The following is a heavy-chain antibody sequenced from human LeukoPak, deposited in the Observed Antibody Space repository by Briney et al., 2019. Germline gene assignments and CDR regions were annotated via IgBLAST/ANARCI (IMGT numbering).Heavy chain of an antibody. J-gene: IGHJ4*02. CDR3: AKDRTWEPAPSHFNY. V-gene: IGHV3-23*01. Sequence: GGSLRLSCAASGFTFSSYAMSWVRQAPGKGLEWVSGIGGSAYGGAYYADSVKGRSTISRDNSKSMVYLQMSSLTAEDTGIYYCAKDRTWEPAPSHFNYWGRGTLVTVS. CDR1: GFTFSSYA. CDR2: IGGSAYGGA. D-gene: IGHD1-14*01.